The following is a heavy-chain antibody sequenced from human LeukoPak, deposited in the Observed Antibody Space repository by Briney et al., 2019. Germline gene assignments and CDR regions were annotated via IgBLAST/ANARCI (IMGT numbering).Heavy chain of an antibody. CDR3: AREGGDPVGLDY. Sequence: GRSLRLSCAASGFTLSSYGMHWVRQAPGKGLEWVAVISYDGSNKYYADSVKGRFTISRDNSKNTLYLQMNSLRAEDTAVYYCAREGGDPVGLDYWGQGTLVTVSS. CDR1: GFTLSSYG. J-gene: IGHJ4*02. CDR2: ISYDGSNK. D-gene: IGHD2-21*02. V-gene: IGHV3-30*03.